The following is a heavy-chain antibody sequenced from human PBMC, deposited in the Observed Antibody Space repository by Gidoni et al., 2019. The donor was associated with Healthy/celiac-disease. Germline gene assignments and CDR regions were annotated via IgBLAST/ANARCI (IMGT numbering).Heavy chain of an antibody. Sequence: EVQLVESGGGLVKPGGSLRLSCAASGFTFSSYSMNWVRQAPGKGLEWFSSISSSSSYIYYADSVKGRFTISRDNAKNSLYLQMNSLRAEDTAVYYCAGENLYGSGSYRQDWGQGTLVTVSS. CDR2: ISSSSSYI. J-gene: IGHJ4*02. D-gene: IGHD3-10*01. CDR1: GFTFSSYS. CDR3: AGENLYGSGSYRQD. V-gene: IGHV3-21*01.